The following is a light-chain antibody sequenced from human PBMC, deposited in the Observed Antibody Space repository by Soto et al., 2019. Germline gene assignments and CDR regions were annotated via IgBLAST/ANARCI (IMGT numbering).Light chain of an antibody. Sequence: DIVFTQSPATLSLSPGERATLSCRASQSVSSYLAWYQQKPGQAPRLLIYDASNRATGIPARFSGSGSGTDLTLTISSLETEDFAVYYCQQRSNWPPVTFGQGTRLEI. CDR1: QSVSSY. J-gene: IGKJ5*01. CDR2: DAS. V-gene: IGKV3-11*01. CDR3: QQRSNWPPVT.